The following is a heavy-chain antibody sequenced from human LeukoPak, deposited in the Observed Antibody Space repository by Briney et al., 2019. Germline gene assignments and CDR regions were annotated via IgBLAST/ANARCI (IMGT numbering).Heavy chain of an antibody. V-gene: IGHV6-1*01. J-gene: IGHJ4*02. CDR2: TYYRSEWYS. CDR1: GDSFSSNSAS. CDR3: ARGTSRAYNY. D-gene: IGHD2-21*01. Sequence: SQTLSLTCAISGDSFSSNSASWTWIRQAPSRGLEWLGRTYYRSEWYSDYAVSVRSQITINSDTSSNQFSLHLNSVTPEDTAVYYCARGTSRAYNYWGQGTLVTVSS.